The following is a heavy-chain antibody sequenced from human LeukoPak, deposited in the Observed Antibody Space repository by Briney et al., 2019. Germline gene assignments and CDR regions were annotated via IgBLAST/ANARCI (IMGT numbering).Heavy chain of an antibody. Sequence: GGSLRLSFAASGFTFSSYTMNWVRQAPGKGLEWVSSISSSGSYIHYADSVKGRFTISRDNAKNSLYVQMNSLRVEDTAVYYCAKGAGAAAGSSPFDPWGQGTLVTVSS. CDR1: GFTFSSYT. CDR3: AKGAGAAAGSSPFDP. CDR2: ISSSGSYI. J-gene: IGHJ5*02. V-gene: IGHV3-21*03. D-gene: IGHD6-13*01.